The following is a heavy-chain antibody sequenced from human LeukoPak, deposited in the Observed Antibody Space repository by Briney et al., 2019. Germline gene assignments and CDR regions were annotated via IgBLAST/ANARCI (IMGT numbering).Heavy chain of an antibody. CDR3: ARFNSVSYYRDDAFDI. J-gene: IGHJ3*02. D-gene: IGHD1-26*01. CDR1: GFTFDDYG. CDR2: INWNGGST. V-gene: IGHV3-20*04. Sequence: GGSLRLSCAASGFTFDDYGMSWVRQAPGKGLECVSGINWNGGSTGYADSVKGRFTISRDNAKNSLYLQMNSLRAEDAALYYCARFNSVSYYRDDAFDIWGQGTMVTVSS.